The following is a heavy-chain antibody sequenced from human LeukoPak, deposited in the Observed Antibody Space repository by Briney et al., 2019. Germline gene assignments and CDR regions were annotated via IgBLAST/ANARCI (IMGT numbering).Heavy chain of an antibody. CDR1: GYTFTSYY. Sequence: ASVKVSCKASGYTFTSYYMHWVRQAPGQGLEWMGIINPSGGSTSYAQKFQGRVTMTRDMSTSTVYMELSSLRSEDTAVYYCAKDPVRGAKLWYSGNWFDPWGQGTLVTVSS. CDR3: AKDPVRGAKLWYSGNWFDP. D-gene: IGHD3-10*01. CDR2: INPSGGST. J-gene: IGHJ5*02. V-gene: IGHV1-46*01.